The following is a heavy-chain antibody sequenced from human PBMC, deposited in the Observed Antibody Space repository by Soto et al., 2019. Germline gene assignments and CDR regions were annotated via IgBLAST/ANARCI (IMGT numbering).Heavy chain of an antibody. J-gene: IGHJ4*02. Sequence: GESLKISCKGSGYSFXXXWIXXXRXMPGKGLEWMGRIDPSDSYTNYSPSFQGHVTISADKSISTAYLQWSSLKASDTAMYYCARYGSGSYDFDYWGQGTLVTVSS. CDR3: ARYGSGSYDFDY. CDR2: IDPSDSYT. D-gene: IGHD3-10*01. CDR1: GYSFXXXW. V-gene: IGHV5-10-1*01.